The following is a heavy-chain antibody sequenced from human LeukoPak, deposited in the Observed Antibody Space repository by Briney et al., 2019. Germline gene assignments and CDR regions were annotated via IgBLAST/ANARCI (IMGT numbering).Heavy chain of an antibody. V-gene: IGHV3-33*01. J-gene: IGHJ4*02. D-gene: IGHD4-17*01. CDR3: ARANYGDYLDY. CDR2: IWYDGSNK. CDR1: GFTFSSYG. Sequence: PGGSLRLSCAASGFTFSSYGMHWVRQAPGKGLEWVAVIWYDGSNKYYADSVKGRFTISRDNSMNTLYLQMNSLRAEDTAVYYCARANYGDYLDYWGQGTLVTVSS.